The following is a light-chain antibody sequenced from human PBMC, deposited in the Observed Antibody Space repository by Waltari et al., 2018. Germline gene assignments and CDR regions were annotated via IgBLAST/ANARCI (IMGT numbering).Light chain of an antibody. CDR1: SGHSNYA. V-gene: IGLV4-69*01. CDR2: VNREGSH. Sequence: QLLLTQSPSASASLGASVKLTCTLSSGHSNYAIAWHQQQPDKGPRYLMKVNREGSHIKGDGIPDRFSGPSSGAERYLTISSLQSEDEADYYCQTGGFGIWVFGGGTKLTVL. CDR3: QTGGFGIWV. J-gene: IGLJ3*02.